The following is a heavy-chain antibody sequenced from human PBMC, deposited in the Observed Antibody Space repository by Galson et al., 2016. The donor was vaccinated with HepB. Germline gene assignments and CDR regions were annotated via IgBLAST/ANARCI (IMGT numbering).Heavy chain of an antibody. CDR3: ARATSSSWYVLDY. CDR2: TFYRSKRYK. Sequence: CAISGDSVSSISATWNWIRQSPSRGLEWLGRTFYRSKRYKDYAASVKSRITVNADTSRNQFTLQLNSVTPEDAALYFCARATSSSWYVLDYWGQGTLVAVSS. J-gene: IGHJ4*02. CDR1: GDSVSSISAT. D-gene: IGHD6-13*01. V-gene: IGHV6-1*01.